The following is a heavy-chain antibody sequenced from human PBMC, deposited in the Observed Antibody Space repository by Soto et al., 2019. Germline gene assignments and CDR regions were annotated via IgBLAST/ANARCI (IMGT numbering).Heavy chain of an antibody. Sequence: GASVKVSCKASGYTFTSYEISWVRQAAGQGLEWMGWMNPNSGYTGYAQKFQDRVTMTRNTSISTAYMEVSSLRSEDTAVYYCVRGTGSGIYSPNYHYMDVWGKGTTVTVSS. CDR3: VRGTGSGIYSPNYHYMDV. CDR2: MNPNSGYT. J-gene: IGHJ6*03. CDR1: GYTFTSYE. V-gene: IGHV1-8*01. D-gene: IGHD3-10*01.